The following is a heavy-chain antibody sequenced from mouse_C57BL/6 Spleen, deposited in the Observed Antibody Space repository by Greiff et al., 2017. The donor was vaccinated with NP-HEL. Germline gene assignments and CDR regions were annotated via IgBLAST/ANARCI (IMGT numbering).Heavy chain of an antibody. Sequence: EVKLVESGEGLVKPGGSLKLSCAASGFTFSSYAMSWVRQTPEKRLEWVAYISSGGDYIYYADTVKGRFTISRDNARNTLYMQMCSLKCVETAMCYCTSDFYGSSYTAMGYWGQRTSDSVSS. CDR2: ISSGGDYI. CDR1: GFTFSSYA. J-gene: IGHJ4*01. V-gene: IGHV5-9-1*02. D-gene: IGHD1-1*01. CDR3: TSDFYGSSYTAMGY.